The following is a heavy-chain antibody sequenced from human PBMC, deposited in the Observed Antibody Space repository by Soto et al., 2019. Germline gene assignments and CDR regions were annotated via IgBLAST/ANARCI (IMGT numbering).Heavy chain of an antibody. V-gene: IGHV4-30-4*01. Sequence: SETLSLTCTVPGDSISSADYYWSWIRQTPGKGLEWIGHILYSGTTYYNQTLKSRLTISVDTSKNHFSLRLTSVTAADTAVYYCARDLWVEPELYYYGMDVWGQGTTVTVSS. CDR1: GDSISSADYY. D-gene: IGHD1-1*01. J-gene: IGHJ6*02. CDR3: ARDLWVEPELYYYGMDV. CDR2: ILYSGTT.